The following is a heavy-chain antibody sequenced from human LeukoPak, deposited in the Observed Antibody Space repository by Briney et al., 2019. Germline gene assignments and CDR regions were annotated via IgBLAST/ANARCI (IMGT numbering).Heavy chain of an antibody. D-gene: IGHD4-17*01. Sequence: SVNVSCTASGGTFSIYAISWVRQAPGQGLEWMGRIIPIFGIANYTQKFQGRVTITADKSTSTAYMELSSLRSEDTAVYYCAREGLRSFKWFDPWGQGTLVTVSS. CDR1: GGTFSIYA. CDR3: AREGLRSFKWFDP. J-gene: IGHJ5*02. CDR2: IIPIFGIA. V-gene: IGHV1-69*04.